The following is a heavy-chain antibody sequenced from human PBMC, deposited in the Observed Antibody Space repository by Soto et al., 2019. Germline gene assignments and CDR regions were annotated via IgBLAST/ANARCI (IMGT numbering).Heavy chain of an antibody. D-gene: IGHD2-2*01. Sequence: GGAPRLSRATPGFTLSTPNLNLVRQAPGKGLEWISYITSSSGTMYADSVKGRFTISRDNAKNSLYLQMNSLRAEDTAVYFCVGEVGFQLIYWGQGTLVTVSS. V-gene: IGHV3-48*01. CDR1: GFTLSTPN. J-gene: IGHJ4*02. CDR2: ITSSSGTM. CDR3: VGEVGFQLIY.